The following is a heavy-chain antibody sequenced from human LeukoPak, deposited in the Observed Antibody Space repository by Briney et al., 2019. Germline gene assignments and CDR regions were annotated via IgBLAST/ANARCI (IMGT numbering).Heavy chain of an antibody. CDR2: ISGSSTNI. CDR1: GFTFSNYA. CDR3: AREDVDITVATSGAFDI. V-gene: IGHV3-21*01. J-gene: IGHJ3*02. D-gene: IGHD6-19*01. Sequence: GGSLRLSCAASGFTFSNYAMTWVRQAPGKGLEWVSGISGSSTNIQYADSVKGRFTISRDNAKNTLYLQMNSLRAEDTALYYCAREDVDITVATSGAFDIWGQGTMVTVSS.